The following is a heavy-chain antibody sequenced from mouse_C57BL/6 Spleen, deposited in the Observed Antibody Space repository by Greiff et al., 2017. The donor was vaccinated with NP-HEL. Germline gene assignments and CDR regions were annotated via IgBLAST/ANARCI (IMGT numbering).Heavy chain of an antibody. CDR2: ISSGGSYT. CDR1: GFTFSSYG. CDR3: ARQKPTVVADWYFDV. Sequence: DVKLVESGGDLVKPGGSLKLSCAASGFTFSSYGMSWVRQTPDKRLEWVATISSGGSYTYYPDSVKGRFTISRDNAKNTLYLQMSSLKSEDTAMYYCARQKPTVVADWYFDVWGTGTTVTVSS. D-gene: IGHD1-1*01. V-gene: IGHV5-6*02. J-gene: IGHJ1*03.